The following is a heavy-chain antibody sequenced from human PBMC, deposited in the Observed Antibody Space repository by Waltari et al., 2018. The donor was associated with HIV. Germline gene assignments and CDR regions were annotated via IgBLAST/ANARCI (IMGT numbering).Heavy chain of an antibody. Sequence: EVHLVESGGGLVQPGGSLRLSCAASGFSFSNYWMSWVRQGPGKGLEWVANIKQDGSEKYYVGSVKVRFTISRDNAKNSLYLQMNSLSADDTAVYYCARDFPLEGDNGDYFDTWGQGTLVTVSS. CDR1: GFSFSNYW. CDR2: IKQDGSEK. D-gene: IGHD1-26*01. CDR3: ARDFPLEGDNGDYFDT. J-gene: IGHJ4*02. V-gene: IGHV3-7*01.